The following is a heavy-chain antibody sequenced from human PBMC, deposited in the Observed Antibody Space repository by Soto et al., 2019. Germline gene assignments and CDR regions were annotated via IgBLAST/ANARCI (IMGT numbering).Heavy chain of an antibody. CDR1: GFAFTSYA. Sequence: GGSLRLSCAPSGFAFTSYAMRCFRQAPGKGLEWVSAISGSGGSTYYADSVKGRFTISRDNSKNTLYLQMNSLRSEDTAVYYCAKAATFLEWLLSGVEYWGQGT. CDR3: AKAATFLEWLLSGVEY. CDR2: ISGSGGST. J-gene: IGHJ4*02. V-gene: IGHV3-23*01. D-gene: IGHD3-3*02.